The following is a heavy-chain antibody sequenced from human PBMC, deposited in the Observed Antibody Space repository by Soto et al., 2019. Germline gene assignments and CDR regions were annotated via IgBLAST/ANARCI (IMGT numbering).Heavy chain of an antibody. Sequence: GESLKISCKGSGYSFTSYWISWVRQMPGKGLEWMAIIYPGDSDTRVSPSFRGQVTISVDKSIRTAYLQWSSLKASDTAMYYCATQTPIWRGYYQYYFDFWGQGTLVTVSS. V-gene: IGHV5-51*01. D-gene: IGHD3-3*01. J-gene: IGHJ4*02. CDR3: ATQTPIWRGYYQYYFDF. CDR2: IYPGDSDT. CDR1: GYSFTSYW.